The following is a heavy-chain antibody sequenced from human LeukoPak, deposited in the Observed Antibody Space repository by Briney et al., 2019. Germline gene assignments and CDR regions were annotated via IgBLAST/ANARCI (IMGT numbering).Heavy chain of an antibody. Sequence: GGSLRLSCAASGFTFSDYWMHWVRQAPGKGLVWVSIINTDTRGTYYADSVKGRFTISRGNAKNTLYLQMNSLRAEDTAVYYCARAGAYRFDYWGQGALVTVSS. V-gene: IGHV3-74*01. CDR1: GFTFSDYW. CDR2: INTDTRGT. J-gene: IGHJ4*02. CDR3: ARAGAYRFDY. D-gene: IGHD3-16*01.